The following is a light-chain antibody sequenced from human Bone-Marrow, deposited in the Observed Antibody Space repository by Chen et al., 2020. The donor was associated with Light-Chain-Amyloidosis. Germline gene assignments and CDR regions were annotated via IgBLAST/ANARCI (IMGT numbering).Light chain of an antibody. Sequence: QSALTQPRSVSGSPGQSVTISCTGTSSDVGGYNYVSWYQQHPGKAPKLIIYDVSKRPSGVPDRCSGSKSGNTAALTISGRQAEDDAYYYCCSYAGSYTLYVFGTGTKVTVL. CDR1: SSDVGGYNY. J-gene: IGLJ1*01. V-gene: IGLV2-11*01. CDR2: DVS. CDR3: CSYAGSYTLYV.